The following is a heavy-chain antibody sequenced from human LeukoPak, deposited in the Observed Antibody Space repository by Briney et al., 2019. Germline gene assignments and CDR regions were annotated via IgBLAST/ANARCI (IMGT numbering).Heavy chain of an antibody. CDR3: ARGSYYDSSGYCPDY. CDR2: INPSGGST. J-gene: IGHJ4*02. CDR1: GYTFHNYG. D-gene: IGHD3-22*01. Sequence: ASVRVSCKASGYTFHNYGISWVRQAPGQGLEWMGIINPSGGSTSYAQKFQGRVTMTRDMSTSTVYMELSSLRSEDTAVYYCARGSYYDSSGYCPDYWGQGTLVTVSS. V-gene: IGHV1-46*02.